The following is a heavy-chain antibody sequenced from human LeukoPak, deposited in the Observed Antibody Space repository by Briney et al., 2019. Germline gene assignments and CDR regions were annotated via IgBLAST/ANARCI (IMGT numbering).Heavy chain of an antibody. CDR2: ISSSSSHI. J-gene: IGHJ4*02. CDR3: ARAFGGSFLDY. CDR1: GFTFSSYS. V-gene: IGHV3-21*06. Sequence: GGSLRLSCAASGFTFSSYSMNWVRQAPGKGLEWVSFISSSSSHIYYADSVKGRFTMSRDNAKNSLYLQMNSLRAEDTAVYYCARAFGGSFLDYWGQGTLVTVSS. D-gene: IGHD1-26*01.